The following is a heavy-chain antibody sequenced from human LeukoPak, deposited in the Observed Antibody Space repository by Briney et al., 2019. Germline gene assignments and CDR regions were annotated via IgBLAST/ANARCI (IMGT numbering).Heavy chain of an antibody. V-gene: IGHV4-59*01. CDR3: ARVHFSTMSFDTFDI. D-gene: IGHD3-22*01. CDR2: IYYSGST. Sequence: PSETLSLTCSVSGGSISSYYWSWIRQPPGKGLEWIGYIYYSGSTNYNPSLKSRVTISVDTSKNQFSLKLSSVTAADTAVYYCARVHFSTMSFDTFDIWGQGTMVTVSS. J-gene: IGHJ3*02. CDR1: GGSISSYY.